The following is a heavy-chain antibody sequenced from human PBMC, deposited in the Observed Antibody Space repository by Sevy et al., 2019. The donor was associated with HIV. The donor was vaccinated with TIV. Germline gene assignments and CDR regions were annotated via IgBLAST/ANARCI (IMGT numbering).Heavy chain of an antibody. CDR3: GKCTLWVYDPTNRKCGMDV. J-gene: IGHJ6*02. V-gene: IGHV1-18*01. CDR1: GYNFINYG. D-gene: IGHD5-12*01. CDR2: SSPFTGSP. Sequence: ASVKVSCKASGYNFINYGISWVRQAPGQGLEWVGGSSPFTGSPNYPQELQDRVTVTTDTATNTAYMELRNLRSDDTAVYYCGKCTLWVYDPTNRKCGMDVWGQGTTVTVSS.